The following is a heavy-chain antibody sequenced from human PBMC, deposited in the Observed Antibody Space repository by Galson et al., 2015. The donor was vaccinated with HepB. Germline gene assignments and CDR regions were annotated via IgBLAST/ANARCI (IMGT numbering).Heavy chain of an antibody. D-gene: IGHD6-19*01. CDR3: TTDPTVAGTKSPLDY. J-gene: IGHJ4*02. V-gene: IGHV3-49*04. CDR1: GFTFGDYA. Sequence: SLRLSCAASGFTFGDYAMSWVRQAPGKGLEWVGFIRSKAYGGTTEYAASVKGRFTISRDDSKSIAYLQMNSLKTEDTAVYYCTTDPTVAGTKSPLDYWGQGTLVTVSS. CDR2: IRSKAYGGTT.